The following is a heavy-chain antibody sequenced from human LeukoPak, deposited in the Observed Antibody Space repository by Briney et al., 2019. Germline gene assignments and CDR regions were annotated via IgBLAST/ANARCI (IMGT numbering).Heavy chain of an antibody. D-gene: IGHD6-13*01. CDR3: AREGSSPVSFDI. CDR2: IYYSGST. V-gene: IGHV4-59*01. CDR1: GGSLSSYY. Sequence: SETLSLTCTVSGGSLSSYYRSWIRQPPGKGLGWIGYIYYSGSTNYNPSLKSRVTISVDTSKNQFSLKLCSVTAADTAVYYCAREGSSPVSFDIWGQGTMVTVSS. J-gene: IGHJ3*02.